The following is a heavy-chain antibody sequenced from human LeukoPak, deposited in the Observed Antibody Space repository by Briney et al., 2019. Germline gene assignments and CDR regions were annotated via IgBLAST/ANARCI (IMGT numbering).Heavy chain of an antibody. J-gene: IGHJ4*02. D-gene: IGHD4-23*01. Sequence: ASETLSLTCTVSGGSITSYYWSWIRQPPGKGLEWIGYIYYSGSTNYNPSLKSRVTVSVDTTKSQFSLGLTSVTAADTAVYYCARHADYGGYLDYWGQGTLVTVSS. CDR3: ARHADYGGYLDY. CDR1: GGSITSYY. CDR2: IYYSGST. V-gene: IGHV4-59*08.